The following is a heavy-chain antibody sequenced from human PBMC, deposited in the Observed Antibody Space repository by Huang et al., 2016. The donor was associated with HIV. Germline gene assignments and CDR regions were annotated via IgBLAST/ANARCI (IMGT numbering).Heavy chain of an antibody. CDR2: FIPIFGTT. Sequence: QVLLVQSGAEVRKPGSSVKVSCTAFGGTFSSYAISWVRQAPGQGFEWMEGFIPIFGTTNYTQKFQGRVTITVDESTNTGYMELTRLTSEDTAVYYCARTAYSYGFRQGYNWFDPWGQGTPVTVSS. D-gene: IGHD5-18*01. CDR3: ARTAYSYGFRQGYNWFDP. J-gene: IGHJ5*02. V-gene: IGHV1-69*13. CDR1: GGTFSSYA.